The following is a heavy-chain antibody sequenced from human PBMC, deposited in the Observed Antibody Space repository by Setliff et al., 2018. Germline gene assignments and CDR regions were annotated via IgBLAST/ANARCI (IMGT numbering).Heavy chain of an antibody. CDR3: ARGRSSTLINWFDP. V-gene: IGHV1-69*06. CDR1: GGTFSSYA. D-gene: IGHD2-2*01. J-gene: IGHJ5*02. Sequence: SVKVSCKASGGTFSSYAISWVRQAPGQGLEWMGRIIPIFGTANYAQMFQGRVTITADKSTSTAYMELSSLRSEDTAVYYCARGRSSTLINWFDPWGQGTLVTVSS. CDR2: IIPIFGTA.